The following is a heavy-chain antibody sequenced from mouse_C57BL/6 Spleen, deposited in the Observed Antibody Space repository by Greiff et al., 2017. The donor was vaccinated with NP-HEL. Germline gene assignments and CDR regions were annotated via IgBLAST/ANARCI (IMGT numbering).Heavy chain of an antibody. V-gene: IGHV1-82*01. CDR3: ARLLVDY. CDR1: GYAFSSSW. J-gene: IGHJ2*01. CDR2: IYPGDGDT. Sequence: VKLQESGPELVKPGASVKISCKASGYAFSSSWMNWVKQRPGKGLEWIGRIYPGDGDTNYNGKFKGKATLTADKSSSTAYMQLSSLTSEDSAVYFCARLLVDYWGQGTTLTVSS.